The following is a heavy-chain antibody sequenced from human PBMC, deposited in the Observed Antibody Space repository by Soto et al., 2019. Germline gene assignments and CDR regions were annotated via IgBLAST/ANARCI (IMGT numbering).Heavy chain of an antibody. CDR1: GGSFSGYY. V-gene: IGHV4-34*01. CDR2: INHSGST. J-gene: IGHJ4*02. CDR3: ARYPRLDC. Sequence: SETLSLTCAVYGGSFSGYYWSWIRQPPGKGLEWIGEINHSGSTNYNPSLRSRVTISIDTSKNQFSLKLSSVTAADTAVYFCARYPRLDCWGQGTLVTVSS.